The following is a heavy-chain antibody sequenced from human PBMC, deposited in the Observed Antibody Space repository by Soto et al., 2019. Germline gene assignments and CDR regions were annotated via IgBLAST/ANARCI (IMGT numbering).Heavy chain of an antibody. J-gene: IGHJ5*02. V-gene: IGHV4-59*01. D-gene: IGHD3-10*01. CDR1: GGSISRYY. CDR3: ARDPGSGSYYGWFDP. CDR2: IYYSGST. Sequence: QVQLQESGPGLVKPSETLSLTCTVSGGSISRYYWNWIRQPPGKGLEWIGYIYYSGSTNYNPSLKSRVTISVDTSKNQFSLKLSSVTPADTAVDYCARDPGSGSYYGWFDPWGQGTLVTVSS.